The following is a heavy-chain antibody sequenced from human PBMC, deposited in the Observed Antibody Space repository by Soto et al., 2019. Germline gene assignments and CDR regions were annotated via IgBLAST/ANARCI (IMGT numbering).Heavy chain of an antibody. CDR1: ALTFRSYA. Sequence: GGSPRLSCAASALTFRSYAMSWVRQDPGKGLEWVAAISYDANNKYYADSVKGRFTISRDNSKNTLYLQMNSLRAEDTAVYYCARGIVVVPVAKYSFDYWGQGTLVTVSS. CDR2: ISYDANNK. V-gene: IGHV3-33*01. J-gene: IGHJ4*02. D-gene: IGHD2-2*01. CDR3: ARGIVVVPVAKYSFDY.